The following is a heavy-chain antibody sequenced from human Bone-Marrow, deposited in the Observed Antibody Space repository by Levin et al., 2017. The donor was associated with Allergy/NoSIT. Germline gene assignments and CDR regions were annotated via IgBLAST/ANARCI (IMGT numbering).Heavy chain of an antibody. CDR2: IYSGGST. V-gene: IGHV3-66*01. CDR1: GFTVSSNY. J-gene: IGHJ4*02. D-gene: IGHD3-9*01. Sequence: GGSLRLSCAASGFTVSSNYMSWVRQAPGKGLEWVSVIYSGGSTYYADSVKGRFTISRDNSKNTLYLQMNSLRAEDTAVYYCARSFDGGPSDYWGQGTLVTVSS. CDR3: ARSFDGGPSDY.